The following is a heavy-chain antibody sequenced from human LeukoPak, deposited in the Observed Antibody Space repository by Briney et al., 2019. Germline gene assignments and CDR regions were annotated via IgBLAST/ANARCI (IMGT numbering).Heavy chain of an antibody. CDR1: GGSISSYY. CDR2: IYTSGST. J-gene: IGHJ5*02. D-gene: IGHD3-10*01. V-gene: IGHV4-4*07. CDR3: AVGGRYYYGSGRPRETQWFDP. Sequence: SETLSLTCTVSGGSISSYYWSWIRQPAGKGLEWIGRIYTSGSTNYNPSLKSRVTMSVDTSKNQFSLKLSSVTAADTAVYYCAVGGRYYYGSGRPRETQWFDPWGQGTLVTVSS.